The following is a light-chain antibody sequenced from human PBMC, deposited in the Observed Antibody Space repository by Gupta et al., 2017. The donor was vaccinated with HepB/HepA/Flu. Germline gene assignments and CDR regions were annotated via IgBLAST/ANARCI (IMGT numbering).Light chain of an antibody. V-gene: IGLV1-47*01. CDR1: SSNIGSNY. J-gene: IGLJ2*01. CDR2: RNN. CDR3: AAWDDSLNGHVV. Sequence: QSVLTQPPSASGTPGQSVTIPCSGRSSNIGSNYVYWYQQLPGTAPKLLIYRNNERPSGVPDRFSGSKSGTSASLAITGLRSEDEADYYCAAWDDSLNGHVVLGGGTKLTVL.